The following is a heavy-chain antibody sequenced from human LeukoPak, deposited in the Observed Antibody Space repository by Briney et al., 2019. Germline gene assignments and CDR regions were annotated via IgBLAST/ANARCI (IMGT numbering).Heavy chain of an antibody. J-gene: IGHJ4*02. V-gene: IGHV4-34*01. CDR2: INNSGST. CDR1: GGSFSGNY. CDR3: ARGYNRGSYYNY. Sequence: SETLSLTCVVYGGSFSGNYWSWIRQPPGKGLEWIGEINNSGSTNYNPSLKSRVTLSVDTSKNQFSLKLSSVTAADTAVYYCARGYNRGSYYNYWGQGTLVTVSS. D-gene: IGHD3-16*01.